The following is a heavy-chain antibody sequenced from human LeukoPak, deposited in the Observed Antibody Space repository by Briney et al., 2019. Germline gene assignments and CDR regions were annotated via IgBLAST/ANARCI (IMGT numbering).Heavy chain of an antibody. D-gene: IGHD6-19*01. V-gene: IGHV1-18*01. CDR2: ISAYNGNT. CDR3: ARDQGRYSSGWSFDY. CDR1: GYTFTTYG. Sequence: SVKVSCKASGYTFTTYGFTWVRQAPGQGLEWMGWISAYNGNTNYAQKFQGRVTMTTDTSTSTAYMELRSLRSDDTAVYYCARDQGRYSSGWSFDYWGQGTLVAVSS. J-gene: IGHJ4*02.